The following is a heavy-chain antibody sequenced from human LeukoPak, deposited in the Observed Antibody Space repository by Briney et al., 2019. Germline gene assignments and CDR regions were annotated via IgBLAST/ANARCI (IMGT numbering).Heavy chain of an antibody. D-gene: IGHD3-22*01. CDR2: IYYSGST. Sequence: SETLSLTCTVSGGSISSGGYYWSWIRQHPGKGLEWIGYIYYSGSTYYNPSLKSRVTISVDTSKNQFSLKLSSVTAADTAVYYCARSFYYYDSSGYWTDFRYFDYWGQGTLVTVSS. CDR1: GGSISSGGYY. V-gene: IGHV4-31*03. J-gene: IGHJ4*02. CDR3: ARSFYYYDSSGYWTDFRYFDY.